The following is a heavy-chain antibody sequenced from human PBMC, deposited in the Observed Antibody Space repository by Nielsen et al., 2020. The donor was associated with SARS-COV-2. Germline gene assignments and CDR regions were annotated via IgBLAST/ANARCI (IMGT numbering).Heavy chain of an antibody. CDR1: GYTFTSYY. CDR2: INPSGGST. V-gene: IGHV1-46*01. J-gene: IGHJ4*02. D-gene: IGHD6-19*01. CDR3: ARITPSSGWDY. Sequence: ASVKVSCKASGYTFTSYYMHWVRQAPGQGLEWMGIINPSGGSTSYAQKLQGRVTMTRDTSANTAYMELSSLSSEDTAVYYCARITPSSGWDYWGQGTLVTVSS.